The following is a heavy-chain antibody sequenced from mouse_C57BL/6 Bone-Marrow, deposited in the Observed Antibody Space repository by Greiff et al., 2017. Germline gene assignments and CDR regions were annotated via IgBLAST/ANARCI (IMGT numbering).Heavy chain of an antibody. CDR3: ARGGSYYSFFYAMDY. J-gene: IGHJ4*01. CDR1: GYTFTSYW. CDR2: IHPNSGST. Sequence: VKLQQPGAELVKPGASVKLSCKASGYTFTSYWMHWVKQRPGQGLEWIGMIHPNSGSTNYNEKFKSKATLTVEKSSSTAYMQLSSLTSEDSAVYYCARGGSYYSFFYAMDYWGQGTSVTVSS. D-gene: IGHD2-12*01. V-gene: IGHV1-64*01.